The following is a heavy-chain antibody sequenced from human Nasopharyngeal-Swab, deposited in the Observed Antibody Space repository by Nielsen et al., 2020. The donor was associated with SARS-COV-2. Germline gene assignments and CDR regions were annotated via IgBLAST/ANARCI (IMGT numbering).Heavy chain of an antibody. CDR1: GGPISSYY. CDR2: IYYSGST. Sequence: SETLSLTCTVSGGPISSYYWSWIRQPPGKGLEWIGYIYYSGSTNYNPPLKSRVTISVDTSKNQFSLKLSSVTAADTAVYYCARGGSYYDILTGYLAFDYWGQGTLVTVSS. V-gene: IGHV4-59*13. J-gene: IGHJ4*02. CDR3: ARGGSYYDILTGYLAFDY. D-gene: IGHD3-9*01.